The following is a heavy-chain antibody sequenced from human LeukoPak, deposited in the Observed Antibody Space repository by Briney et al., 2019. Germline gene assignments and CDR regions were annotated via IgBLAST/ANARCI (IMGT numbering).Heavy chain of an antibody. CDR2: IKSKTDGGTT. J-gene: IGHJ4*02. V-gene: IGHV3-15*01. CDR1: GFTFSNAW. D-gene: IGHD3-10*01. CDR3: TTAVWFGELLCDY. Sequence: PGGSLRLSCAASGFTFSNAWMSWVRQAPGKGLEWVGRIKSKTDGGTTDYAAPVKGRFTISRDDSKNTLYLQMNSLKTEDTAVYYCTTAVWFGELLCDYWGQGTLVTVSS.